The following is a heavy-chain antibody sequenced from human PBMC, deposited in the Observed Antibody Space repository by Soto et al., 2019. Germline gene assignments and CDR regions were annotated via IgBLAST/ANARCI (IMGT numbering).Heavy chain of an antibody. CDR3: TSGPPTRGYSYGYLYYSYYGMDV. V-gene: IGHV3-73*01. D-gene: IGHD5-18*01. J-gene: IGHJ6*02. CDR2: IRSKANSYAT. CDR1: GFTFSGSA. Sequence: PGGSLRLSCAASGFTFSGSAMHWVRQASGKGLEWVGRIRSKANSYATAYAASVKGRFTISRDDSKNTAYLQMNSLKTEDTAVYYCTSGPPTRGYSYGYLYYSYYGMDVWGQGTTVTVSS.